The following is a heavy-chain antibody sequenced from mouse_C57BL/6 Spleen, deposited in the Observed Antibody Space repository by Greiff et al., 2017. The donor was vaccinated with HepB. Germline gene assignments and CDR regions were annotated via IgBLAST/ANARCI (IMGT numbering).Heavy chain of an antibody. D-gene: IGHD4-1*02. V-gene: IGHV5S21*01. Sequence: EVKLVESGEGLVKPGGSLKLSCAASGFTFSSYAMSWVRQTPEKRLEWVAYISSGGDYIYYAVTVMDRIILSRDNARSTLYLQMSSLKSEDTAMYYRTQLRRMDNWGQGTSVTVAS. CDR3: TQLRRMDN. J-gene: IGHJ4*01. CDR1: GFTFSSYA. CDR2: ISSGGDYI.